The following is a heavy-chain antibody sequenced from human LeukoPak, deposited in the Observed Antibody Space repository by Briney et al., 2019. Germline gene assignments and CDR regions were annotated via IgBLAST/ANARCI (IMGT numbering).Heavy chain of an antibody. Sequence: GGSLRLSCAASGFTFSSYSMNWVRQAPGKGLEWVSSISSSSSYIYYADSVKGRFTISRDNAKNSLYLQMNSLRAEDTAVYYCARDRVGATGGPNDYWGQGTLVTVSS. D-gene: IGHD1-26*01. CDR3: ARDRVGATGGPNDY. CDR2: ISSSSSYI. V-gene: IGHV3-21*01. J-gene: IGHJ4*02. CDR1: GFTFSSYS.